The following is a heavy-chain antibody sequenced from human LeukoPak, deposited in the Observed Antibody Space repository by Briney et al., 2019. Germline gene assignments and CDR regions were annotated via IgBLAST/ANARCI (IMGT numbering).Heavy chain of an antibody. V-gene: IGHV1-46*01. CDR1: GYTFTSYY. CDR3: ATVNYYDSSGSKTFDY. CDR2: INPSGGST. Sequence: GASVKVSCKASGYTFTSYYMHWVRQAPGQGLEWMGIINPSGGSTSYAQKFQGRVTMTRDTSTSTAYMELSSLRSEDTAVYYCATVNYYDSSGSKTFDYWGQGTLVTVSS. D-gene: IGHD3-22*01. J-gene: IGHJ4*02.